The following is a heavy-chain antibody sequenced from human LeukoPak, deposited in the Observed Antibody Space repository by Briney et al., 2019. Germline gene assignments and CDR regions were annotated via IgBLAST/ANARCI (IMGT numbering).Heavy chain of an antibody. CDR1: GFTFSRYD. CDR2: ISSSSISI. J-gene: IGHJ4*02. D-gene: IGHD3-9*01. Sequence: GGSLRLSCAASGFTFSRYDMNWVRQAPGEGLEWVSSISSSSISIYYADSLLGRLTIFTDNACNSPYLQMKNLRAEDTAVYYCARVYDVLTGGFDYWGQGALVTVSS. V-gene: IGHV3-21*04. CDR3: ARVYDVLTGGFDY.